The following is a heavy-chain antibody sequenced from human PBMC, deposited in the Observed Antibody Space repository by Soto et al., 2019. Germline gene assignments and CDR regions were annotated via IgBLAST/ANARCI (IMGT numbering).Heavy chain of an antibody. Sequence: EVQLLESGGGLVQPGGSLRLSCAASGFTFSSYDMSWVRQAPGKGLEWVSAISGSSGSTYYADSVKGRFTISRDNPKNTLYLQMNSLRAEDTAVYYWAKVPDYYGHTFDYWGQGTLVTVSS. CDR3: AKVPDYYGHTFDY. CDR2: ISGSSGST. D-gene: IGHD3-10*01. V-gene: IGHV3-23*01. J-gene: IGHJ4*02. CDR1: GFTFSSYD.